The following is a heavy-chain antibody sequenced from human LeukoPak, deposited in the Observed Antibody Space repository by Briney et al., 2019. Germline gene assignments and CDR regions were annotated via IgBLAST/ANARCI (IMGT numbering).Heavy chain of an antibody. D-gene: IGHD4-17*01. CDR1: GFTFDDYA. CDR3: ARGTYGEYGGPAY. V-gene: IGHV3-48*02. J-gene: IGHJ4*02. Sequence: GGSLRLSCAASGFTFDDYAMHWVRQAPGKGLEWVSYISSSGSAMYYADSVRGRFTISRDNAENSLFLQMNSLRDEDTAVYYCARGTYGEYGGPAYWGQGTLVTVSS. CDR2: ISSSGSAM.